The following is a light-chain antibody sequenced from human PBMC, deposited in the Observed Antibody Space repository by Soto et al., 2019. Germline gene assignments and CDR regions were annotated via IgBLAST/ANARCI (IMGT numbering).Light chain of an antibody. CDR3: MQSLQTPLT. CDR2: LGS. V-gene: IGKV2-28*01. Sequence: DIVMTQSPLSLPVTPGEPASISCRSSQSLLNSNGYNCLEWYLQKPGQSPQLLIYLGSNRASGVPDRCSGSGSGTDFTLKISRVEAEDVGVYFCMQSLQTPLTFGQGTKVEFK. J-gene: IGKJ1*01. CDR1: QSLLNSNGYNC.